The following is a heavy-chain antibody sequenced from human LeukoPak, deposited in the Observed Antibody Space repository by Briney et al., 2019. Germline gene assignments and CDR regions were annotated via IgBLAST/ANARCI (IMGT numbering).Heavy chain of an antibody. J-gene: IGHJ4*02. CDR3: AILGPYDSSGYYYVDY. CDR2: INPNSGGT. V-gene: IGHV1-2*02. D-gene: IGHD3-22*01. CDR1: GYTFTGYY. Sequence: ASVKVSCKASGYTFTGYYMHWVRQAPGQGLEWTGWINPNSGGTNYAQKFQGRVTMTRDTSISTAYMELSRLRSDDTAVYYCAILGPYDSSGYYYVDYWGQGTLVTVSS.